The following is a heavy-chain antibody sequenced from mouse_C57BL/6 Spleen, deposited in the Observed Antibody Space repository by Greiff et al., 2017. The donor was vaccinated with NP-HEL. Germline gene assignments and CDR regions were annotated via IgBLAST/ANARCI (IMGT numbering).Heavy chain of an antibody. V-gene: IGHV5-16*01. D-gene: IGHD1-1*01. CDR2: INYDGSST. CDR3: AREPYGSSYGGAFDY. J-gene: IGHJ2*01. Sequence: EVKVVESEGGLVQPGSSMKLSCTASGFTFSDYYMAWVRQVPEKGLEWVANINYDGSSTYYLDSLKSRFIISRDNAKNILYLQMSSLKSEDTATYYCAREPYGSSYGGAFDYWGQGTTLTVSS. CDR1: GFTFSDYY.